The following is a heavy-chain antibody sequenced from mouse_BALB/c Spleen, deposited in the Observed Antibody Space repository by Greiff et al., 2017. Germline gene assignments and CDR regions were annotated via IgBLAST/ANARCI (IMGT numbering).Heavy chain of an antibody. CDR2: FYPGSGSI. D-gene: IGHD2-10*02. CDR1: GYTFTEYI. J-gene: IGHJ4*01. CDR3: ARHGYGNYEAVYAMDY. V-gene: IGHV1-62-2*01. Sequence: QVQLQQSGAGLVKPGASVKLSCKASGYTFTEYIIHWVKQRSGQGLEWIGWFYPGSGSIKYNEKFKDKATLTADKSSSTVYMELSRLTSEDSAVYFCARHGYGNYEAVYAMDYWGQGTSVTVSS.